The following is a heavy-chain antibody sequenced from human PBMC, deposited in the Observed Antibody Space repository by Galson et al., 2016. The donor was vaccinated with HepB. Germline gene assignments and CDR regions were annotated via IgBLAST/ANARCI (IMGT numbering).Heavy chain of an antibody. D-gene: IGHD6-25*01. CDR1: GFTFSSYG. CDR3: AKAVARIGSDFDY. Sequence: SLRLSCAASGFTFSSYGMHWVRQAPGKGLEWVAVVSFDGSNKYYADSVKGRFTISRDNSKNTLYLQMNSLRAEDTAVYYCAKAVARIGSDFDYWGQGILVTVSS. J-gene: IGHJ4*02. V-gene: IGHV3-30*18. CDR2: VSFDGSNK.